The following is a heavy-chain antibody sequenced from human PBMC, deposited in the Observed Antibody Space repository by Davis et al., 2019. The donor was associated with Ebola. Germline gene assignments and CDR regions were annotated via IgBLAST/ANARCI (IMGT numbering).Heavy chain of an antibody. Sequence: PGGSLRPSCAAPGFTFRMYWMSWVRQPPGEVLEWVASVKQVGSERYYVDSVVGRFTMARDNANHSLYLQMNSLRPEDTAVYYCARVGYCSGASCYWAPARHYGMYVWGQGTTVTVSS. CDR1: GFTFRMYW. CDR3: ARVGYCSGASCYWAPARHYGMYV. J-gene: IGHJ6*01. D-gene: IGHD2-2*01. V-gene: IGHV3-7*03. CDR2: VKQVGSER.